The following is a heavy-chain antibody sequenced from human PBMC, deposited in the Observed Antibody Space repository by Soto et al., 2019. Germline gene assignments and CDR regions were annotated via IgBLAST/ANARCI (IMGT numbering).Heavy chain of an antibody. D-gene: IGHD6-13*01. CDR2: ISSRSTYI. Sequence: GGTLRLSCAASGFTFSKYSVNWVRQAPGKGLEWVSSISSRSTYIFYADSVKGRFTISRDNAKNSLYLQMNSLRAEDTGVYYCARPRLPAAGDYYYYYGMDVWGQGTTVTVSS. CDR3: ARPRLPAAGDYYYYYGMDV. CDR1: GFTFSKYS. V-gene: IGHV3-21*01. J-gene: IGHJ6*02.